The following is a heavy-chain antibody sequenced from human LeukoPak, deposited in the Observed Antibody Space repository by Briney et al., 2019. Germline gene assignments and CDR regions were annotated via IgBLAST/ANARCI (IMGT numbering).Heavy chain of an antibody. J-gene: IGHJ4*02. V-gene: IGHV4-59*12. D-gene: IGHD6-19*01. Sequence: PSETLSLTCTVSGASFRNYYWSWLRQPPGKGLEWIGYFYYSGSTSYNPSLNSRVTISVDTSKNQLSLQLSSVTAADTAVYYCARTGVGAVAGTTVDYWGQGTLVTVSS. CDR3: ARTGVGAVAGTTVDY. CDR1: GASFRNYY. CDR2: FYYSGST.